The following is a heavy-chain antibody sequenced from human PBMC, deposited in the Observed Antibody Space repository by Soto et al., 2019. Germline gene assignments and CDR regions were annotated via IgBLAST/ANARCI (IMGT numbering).Heavy chain of an antibody. J-gene: IGHJ3*02. CDR2: INPNSGGT. CDR3: ARDGYSYGPGAFDI. V-gene: IGHV1-2*04. Sequence: ASVKVSCKGAGYTFTGYYMHWGRQAPGQGLEWMGWINPNSGGTNYAQKFQGWVTMTRDTSISTAYMELSRLRSDDTAVYYCARDGYSYGPGAFDIWGQGTMVTVSS. D-gene: IGHD5-18*01. CDR1: GYTFTGYY.